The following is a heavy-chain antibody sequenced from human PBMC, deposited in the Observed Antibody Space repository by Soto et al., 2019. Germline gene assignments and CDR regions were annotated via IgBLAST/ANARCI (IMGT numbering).Heavy chain of an antibody. CDR1: GFTFSSYG. J-gene: IGHJ4*02. D-gene: IGHD6-19*01. CDR3: ARDDGHSSGWGNYFDY. V-gene: IGHV3-33*01. CDR2: IWYDGSNK. Sequence: GGSLRLSCAASGFTFSSYGMHWVRQAPGKGLEWVAVIWYDGSNKYYADSVKGRFTISRDNSKNTLYLQMNSLRAEDTAVYYCARDDGHSSGWGNYFDYWGQGTLVTVSS.